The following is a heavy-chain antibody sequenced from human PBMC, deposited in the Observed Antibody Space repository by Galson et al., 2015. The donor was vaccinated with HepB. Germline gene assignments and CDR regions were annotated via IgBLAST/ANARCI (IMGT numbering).Heavy chain of an antibody. CDR1: RFTFSSYG. Sequence: SLRLSCAASRFTFSSYGTHWVRQAPGKGLEWVAFIRYDGSNKYYADSVKGRFTISRDNSKNTLYLQISSLKASDTAMYYCARLPGSSGHLNYGMDVWGQGTTVTVSS. CDR3: ARLPGSSGHLNYGMDV. J-gene: IGHJ6*02. CDR2: IRYDGSNK. V-gene: IGHV3-30*02. D-gene: IGHD6-25*01.